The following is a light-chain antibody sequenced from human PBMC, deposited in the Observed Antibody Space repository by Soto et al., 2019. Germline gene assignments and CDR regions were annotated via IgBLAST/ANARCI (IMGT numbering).Light chain of an antibody. V-gene: IGKV3-15*01. CDR1: QGIGDT. J-gene: IGKJ4*01. CDR2: DTS. Sequence: EVVMRQSPVTLSVSPGEFATLSCSASQGIGDTLAWYQHKPGQTPRLLIYDTSTRATGVPTRFSGSRSGAEFTLTINSLQSEDFAVYYCQPYNNWPLTFGGGTKVDIK. CDR3: QPYNNWPLT.